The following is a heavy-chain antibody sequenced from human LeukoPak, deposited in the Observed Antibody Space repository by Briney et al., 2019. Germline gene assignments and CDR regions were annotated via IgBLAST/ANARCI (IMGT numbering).Heavy chain of an antibody. V-gene: IGHV4-61*02. CDR1: GGSISSGSYY. J-gene: IGHJ6*02. CDR2: IYTSGST. Sequence: PSQTLSLTCTVSGGSISSGSYYRSWIRQPAGKGLEWIGRIYTSGSTNYIPSLQSRVTISVATYKNEFSLNLTAVTAAHTAVYYCARGDFWRGYYHTSGMDVWGQGTTVTVS. D-gene: IGHD3-3*01. CDR3: ARGDFWRGYYHTSGMDV.